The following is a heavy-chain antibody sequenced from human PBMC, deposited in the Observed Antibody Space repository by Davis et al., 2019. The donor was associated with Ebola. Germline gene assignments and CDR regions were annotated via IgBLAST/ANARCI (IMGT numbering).Heavy chain of an antibody. J-gene: IGHJ4*02. CDR2: IAYTGNT. Sequence: PGGSLRLSCTVSGASMTSYYWSWIRQPPGKGLEWIGYIAYTGNTIYNPSLKSRVTISGDTSKKQFSLRLNSVTAADTAVYYCARAGDYDFSTGFLREDFDYWGQGTLVTVSS. CDR1: GASMTSYY. V-gene: IGHV4-59*01. CDR3: ARAGDYDFSTGFLREDFDY. D-gene: IGHD3-3*01.